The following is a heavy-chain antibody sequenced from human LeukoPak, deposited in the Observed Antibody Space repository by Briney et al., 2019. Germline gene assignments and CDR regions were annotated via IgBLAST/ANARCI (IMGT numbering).Heavy chain of an antibody. Sequence: ASVKVSCKASGYTFTSYYMHWVRQAPGQGLEWMGIINPSGGSTSYAQKFQGRVTMTKDTSTSTVYMELSSLRSEDTAVYYCARERVSNNWFDPWGQGTLVTVSS. D-gene: IGHD6-13*01. CDR3: ARERVSNNWFDP. CDR2: INPSGGST. V-gene: IGHV1-46*01. J-gene: IGHJ5*02. CDR1: GYTFTSYY.